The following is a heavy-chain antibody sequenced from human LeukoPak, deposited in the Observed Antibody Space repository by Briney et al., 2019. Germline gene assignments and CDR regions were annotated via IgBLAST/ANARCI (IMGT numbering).Heavy chain of an antibody. CDR1: GYTFTDYA. V-gene: IGHV7-4-1*02. D-gene: IGHD3-22*01. J-gene: IGHJ4*02. Sequence: GASVNVSCKPSGYTFTDYAINWVRQAPGQGLEYMGWVNTNTGNPTYAQGFAGRFVFSSDSSVSTAYLQITSLKADDSAIYFCASCNDSSGYFAYWGQGTLVTVSS. CDR2: VNTNTGNP. CDR3: ASCNDSSGYFAY.